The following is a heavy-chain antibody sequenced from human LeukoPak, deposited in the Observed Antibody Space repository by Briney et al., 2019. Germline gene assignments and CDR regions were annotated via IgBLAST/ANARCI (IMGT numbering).Heavy chain of an antibody. D-gene: IGHD1-14*01. CDR2: IGSDGSGT. V-gene: IGHV3-64D*06. Sequence: PGGSLRLSCSASGFPFSTLGMHWVRQAPGKGLEHVSTIGSDGSGTYYADSVKDRFIISRDSSKNAVYLQMSSLRPEDTAVYHCVSPVFINFWGQGTLVTVSS. J-gene: IGHJ4*01. CDR1: GFPFSTLG. CDR3: VSPVFINF.